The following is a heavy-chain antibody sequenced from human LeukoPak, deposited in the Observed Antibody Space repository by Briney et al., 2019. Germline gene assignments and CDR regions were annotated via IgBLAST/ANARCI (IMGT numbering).Heavy chain of an antibody. CDR2: IIPIFGTA. J-gene: IGHJ4*02. CDR3: ARRGYCSSTSCYLLYFDY. V-gene: IGHV1-69*13. Sequence: ASVKVSCKVSGGTFSSYAISWVRQAPGQGLEWMGGIIPIFGTANYAQKFQGGVTITADESTSTAYMELSSLRSEDTAVYYCARRGYCSSTSCYLLYFDYWGQGTLVTVSS. CDR1: GGTFSSYA. D-gene: IGHD2-2*01.